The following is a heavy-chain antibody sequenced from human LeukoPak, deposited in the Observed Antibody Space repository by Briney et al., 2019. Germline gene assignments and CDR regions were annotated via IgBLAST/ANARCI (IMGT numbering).Heavy chain of an antibody. D-gene: IGHD2-2*01. CDR1: GYSFTSYW. V-gene: IGHV5-51*01. CDR2: IYPGDSDT. J-gene: IGHJ6*02. Sequence: RGESLKISCKGSGYSFTSYWIGWVRQMPGKGLEWMGIIYPGDSDTTYSPSFQGQVTISADKSISTAYLQWGSLKASDTAMYYCARRDGYCSSTSCYADYYYGMDVWGQGTTVTVSS. CDR3: ARRDGYCSSTSCYADYYYGMDV.